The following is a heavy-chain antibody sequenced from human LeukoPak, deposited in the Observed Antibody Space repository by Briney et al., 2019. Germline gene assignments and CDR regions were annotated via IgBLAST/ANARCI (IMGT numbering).Heavy chain of an antibody. D-gene: IGHD3-3*01. CDR1: GGSISSGDYY. J-gene: IGHJ4*02. CDR2: IYYSGST. CDR3: ARVYYDFWSGYYGPYYFDY. Sequence: SETLSLTCTVSGGSISSGDYYWSWIRQPPGKGLEWIGYIYYSGSTYYNPSLKSRVTISVDTSKNQFSLKPSSVTAADTAVYYCARVYYDFWSGYYGPYYFDYWGQGTLVTVSS. V-gene: IGHV4-30-4*01.